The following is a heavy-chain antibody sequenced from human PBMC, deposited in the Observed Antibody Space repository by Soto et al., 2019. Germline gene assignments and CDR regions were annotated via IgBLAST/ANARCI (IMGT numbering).Heavy chain of an antibody. D-gene: IGHD1-1*01. V-gene: IGHV4-31*03. CDR3: AREGNWSNQGGYYFDY. J-gene: IGHJ4*02. CDR2: IYYSGST. Sequence: SETLSLTCTVSGGSISSGGYYWSWIRQHPGKGLEWIGYIYYSGSTYYNPSLKSRVTIPVDTSKNQFSLKLSSVTAADTAVYYCAREGNWSNQGGYYFDYWGQGTLVTVSS. CDR1: GGSISSGGYY.